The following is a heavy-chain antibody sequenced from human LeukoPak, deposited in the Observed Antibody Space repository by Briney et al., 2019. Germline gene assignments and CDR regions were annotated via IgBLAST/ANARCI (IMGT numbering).Heavy chain of an antibody. D-gene: IGHD6-19*01. Sequence: SETLSLTCTVSGGSISSGGYYWSWIRQHPGKGLEWIGYIYYSGSTYYNPSLKSRVTISVDTSKDQFSLKLSSVTAADTAVYYCARLSGGWYGGFDYWGQGTLVTVSS. CDR2: IYYSGST. CDR3: ARLSGGWYGGFDY. J-gene: IGHJ4*02. CDR1: GGSISSGGYY. V-gene: IGHV4-31*03.